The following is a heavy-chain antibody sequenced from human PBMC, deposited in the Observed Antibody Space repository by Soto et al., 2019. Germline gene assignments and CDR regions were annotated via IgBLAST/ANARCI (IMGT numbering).Heavy chain of an antibody. CDR1: VGTFSSYT. Sequence: GASVKVTCKDPVGTFSSYTISWLRQAPGQGLEWMGRIIPILGIANYAQKFQGRVTITADKSTSTAYMELSSLRSEDTSVYYCASNYVADYYYYYTVAWGKWTTVTASS. V-gene: IGHV1-69*02. CDR2: IIPILGIA. D-gene: IGHD4-4*01. CDR3: ASNYVADYYYYYTVA. J-gene: IGHJ6*03.